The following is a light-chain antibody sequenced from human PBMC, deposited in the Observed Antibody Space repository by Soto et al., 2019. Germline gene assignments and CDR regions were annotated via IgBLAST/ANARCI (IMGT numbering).Light chain of an antibody. CDR3: QQYGSSPIT. CDR1: QSVSSSY. V-gene: IGKV3-20*01. J-gene: IGKJ5*01. Sequence: IALSLSPDALSLSPGERAALACRSSQSVSSSYLAWYQQKPGQAPRLLIHGASSRATGIPDRISGSGSGTDFTLTIIRLEPEDFAVYYCQQYGSSPITFGQGTRLENK. CDR2: GAS.